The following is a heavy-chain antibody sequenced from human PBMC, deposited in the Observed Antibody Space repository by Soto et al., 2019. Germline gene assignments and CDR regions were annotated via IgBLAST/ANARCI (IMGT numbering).Heavy chain of an antibody. Sequence: GASVKVSCKTSGYTFTNFGLSWVRQAPGQGLEWMGWISAYNGNTNYAQNFQGRVTMTTDTSTSTAYMELRSLRSDDTAVYYCARSDSSGWYLSDYWGQGTLVTVSS. J-gene: IGHJ4*02. V-gene: IGHV1-18*01. D-gene: IGHD6-19*01. CDR3: ARSDSSGWYLSDY. CDR1: GYTFTNFG. CDR2: ISAYNGNT.